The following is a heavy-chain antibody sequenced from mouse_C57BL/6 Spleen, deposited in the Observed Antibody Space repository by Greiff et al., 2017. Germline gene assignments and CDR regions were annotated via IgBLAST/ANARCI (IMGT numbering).Heavy chain of an antibody. V-gene: IGHV1-52*01. Sequence: QVQLQQPGAELVRPGSSVKLSCKASGYTFTSYWMPWVKQRPIQGLEWIGNIDSSDSETHYNQKFKDKATLTVDKSSSTAYMQLSSLTSEDSAVYYCARKNYCDYWGKGTTLTVAA. CDR3: ARKNYCDY. CDR2: IDSSDSET. CDR1: GYTFTSYW. J-gene: IGHJ2*01.